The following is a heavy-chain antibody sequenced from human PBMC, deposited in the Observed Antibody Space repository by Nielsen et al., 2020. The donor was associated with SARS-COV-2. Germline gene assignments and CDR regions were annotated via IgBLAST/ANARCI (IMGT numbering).Heavy chain of an antibody. CDR2: INPNSGGT. CDR3: ARLPSSSDYYYYGMDV. J-gene: IGHJ6*02. D-gene: IGHD6-6*01. Sequence: ASVKVSCKASGYTFTGYYMHWVRQAPGQGLEWMGRINPNSGGTNYAQKFQGRVTMTRDTSISTAYMELSRLRSEDTAVYYCARLPSSSDYYYYGMDVWGQGTTVTVSS. V-gene: IGHV1-2*06. CDR1: GYTFTGYY.